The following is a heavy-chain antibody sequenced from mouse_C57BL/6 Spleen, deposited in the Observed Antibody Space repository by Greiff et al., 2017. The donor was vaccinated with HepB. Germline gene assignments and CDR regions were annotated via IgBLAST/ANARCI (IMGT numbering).Heavy chain of an antibody. CDR2: ISSGGSYT. CDR3: ARGAGHYYFDY. CDR1: GFTFSSYG. V-gene: IGHV5-6*02. Sequence: DVKLVESGGDLVKPGGSLKLSCAASGFTFSSYGMSWVRQTPDKRLEWVATISSGGSYTYYPDSVKGRFTISRDNAKNTLYLQMSSLKSEYTAMYYCARGAGHYYFDYWGQGTTLTVSS. D-gene: IGHD3-3*01. J-gene: IGHJ2*01.